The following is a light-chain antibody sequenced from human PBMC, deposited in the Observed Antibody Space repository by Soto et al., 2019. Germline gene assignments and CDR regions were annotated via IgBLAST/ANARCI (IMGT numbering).Light chain of an antibody. J-gene: IGKJ2*01. CDR3: QQYSTYPYT. CDR1: HGVSNY. CDR2: AAS. Sequence: DIQMTQSPSSLSASLGDTVTITCRATHGVSNYLAWFQWKPGQAPKSLIFAASTLQSGVPLRFSGTGVGTSLALTITSLQPEDFATYFCQQYSTYPYTFGQGTKLEIK. V-gene: IGKV1-16*01.